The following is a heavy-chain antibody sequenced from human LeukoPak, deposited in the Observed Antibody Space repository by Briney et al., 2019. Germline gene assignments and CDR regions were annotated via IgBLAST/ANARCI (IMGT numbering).Heavy chain of an antibody. CDR2: IYSGGST. V-gene: IGHV3-66*01. J-gene: IGHJ6*02. Sequence: GGSLRLSCAASGFTVSSNYMSWVRQAPGKGLEWVSVIYSGGSTYYADSVKGRFTISRDNSKNTLYLQMNSLRAEDTAVFYCARERRDTAAAGPDGYYHYYYGMDVWGQGTTVTVSS. D-gene: IGHD6-13*01. CDR3: ARERRDTAAAGPDGYYHYYYGMDV. CDR1: GFTVSSNY.